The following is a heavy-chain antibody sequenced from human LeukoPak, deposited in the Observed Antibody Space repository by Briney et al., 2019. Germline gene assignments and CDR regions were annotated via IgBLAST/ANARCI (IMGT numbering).Heavy chain of an antibody. CDR1: GGSISSYY. Sequence: SETLSLTCTVSGGSISSYYWSWIRQPAGKGLEWIGRIYTSGSTNYNPSLKSRVTMSVDTSKNQFSLKLSSVTAADTAVYYCASIAARPTYYYYYMDVWGKGTTVTVSS. J-gene: IGHJ6*03. D-gene: IGHD6-6*01. CDR3: ASIAARPTYYYYYMDV. CDR2: IYTSGST. V-gene: IGHV4-4*07.